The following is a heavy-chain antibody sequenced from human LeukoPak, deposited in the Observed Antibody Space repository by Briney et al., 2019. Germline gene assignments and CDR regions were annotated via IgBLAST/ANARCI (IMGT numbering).Heavy chain of an antibody. CDR3: ARHARGYCSSTSCSDGPRVDY. J-gene: IGHJ4*02. CDR1: GGSISSYY. V-gene: IGHV4-4*07. D-gene: IGHD2-2*01. Sequence: SETLSLTCTVSGGSISSYYWSWIRQPAGKGLEWIGRIYTSGSTNYNPSLKSRVTMSVDTSKNQFSLKLSSVTAADTAVYYCARHARGYCSSTSCSDGPRVDYWGQGTLVTVSS. CDR2: IYTSGST.